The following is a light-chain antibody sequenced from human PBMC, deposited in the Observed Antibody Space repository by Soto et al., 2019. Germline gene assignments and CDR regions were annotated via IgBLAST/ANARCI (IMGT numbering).Light chain of an antibody. V-gene: IGKV3-20*01. Sequence: EIVLTQSPGTLSLSPGERATLSSRASQSVSASFLAWYQQKPGQAPRLLIYGDSSRATGIPDRYSGGGSETDFTLTISRLEPEDCAVYYCQQYGTSPPEYTFGQGTKLEIK. CDR3: QQYGTSPPEYT. J-gene: IGKJ2*01. CDR1: QSVSASF. CDR2: GDS.